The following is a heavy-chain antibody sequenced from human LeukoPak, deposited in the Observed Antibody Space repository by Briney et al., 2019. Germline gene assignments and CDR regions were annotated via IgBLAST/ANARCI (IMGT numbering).Heavy chain of an antibody. CDR3: ARWYSSSWYFSAFDI. Sequence: PSETLSHTCTVSGGSISSYYWSWIRQLPGKGLEWIGYIYYSGSTNYNPSLKSRVTISVDTSKNQFSLKLSSVTAADTAVYYCARWYSSSWYFSAFDIWGQGTMVTVSS. J-gene: IGHJ3*02. D-gene: IGHD6-13*01. CDR2: IYYSGST. V-gene: IGHV4-59*08. CDR1: GGSISSYY.